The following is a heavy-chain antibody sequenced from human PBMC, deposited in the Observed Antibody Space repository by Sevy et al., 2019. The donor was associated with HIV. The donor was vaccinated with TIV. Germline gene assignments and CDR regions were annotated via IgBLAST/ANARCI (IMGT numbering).Heavy chain of an antibody. CDR1: GYTFTSYE. V-gene: IGHV1-8*01. J-gene: IGHJ5*02. Sequence: ASVKVSCEASGYTFTSYEINWVRQATGQGLEWMGWINPNRGKTGYAQRFQGRVTMTRNTSISTAYMELSSLRSEDTAVYYCAREYYGSGMSNWFDPWGQGTLVTVSS. D-gene: IGHD3-10*01. CDR3: AREYYGSGMSNWFDP. CDR2: INPNRGKT.